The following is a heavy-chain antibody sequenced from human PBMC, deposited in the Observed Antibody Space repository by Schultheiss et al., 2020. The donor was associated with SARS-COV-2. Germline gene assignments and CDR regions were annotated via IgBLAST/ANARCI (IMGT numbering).Heavy chain of an antibody. V-gene: IGHV4-39*01. CDR1: GGSISGSSYY. J-gene: IGHJ6*02. CDR3: ARTPSAAGYDYYYYYYGMDV. CDR2: IYYSGST. D-gene: IGHD6-13*01. Sequence: SETLSLTCTVSGGSISGSSYYWGWIRQPPGKGLEWIGSIYYSGSTYYNPSLKSRVTISVDTSKNQFSLKLSSVTAADTAVYYCARTPSAAGYDYYYYYYGMDVWGQGTTVTVSS.